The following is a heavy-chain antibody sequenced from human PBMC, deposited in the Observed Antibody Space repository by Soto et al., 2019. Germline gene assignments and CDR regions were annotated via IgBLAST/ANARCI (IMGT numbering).Heavy chain of an antibody. Sequence: PSETLSLTCTVSGGSISSYYWSWIRQPPGKGLEWIGYIYYSGSTNYNPSLKSRVTISVDTSKNQFSLKLSSVTAADTAVYYCARGRGRGDFWSGSNYYYGMDVWGQGTTVTVSS. CDR3: ARGRGRGDFWSGSNYYYGMDV. CDR2: IYYSGST. D-gene: IGHD3-3*01. CDR1: GGSISSYY. V-gene: IGHV4-59*01. J-gene: IGHJ6*02.